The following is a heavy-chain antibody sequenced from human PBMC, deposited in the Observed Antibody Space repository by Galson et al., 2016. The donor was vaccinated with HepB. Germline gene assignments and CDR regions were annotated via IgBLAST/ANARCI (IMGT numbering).Heavy chain of an antibody. V-gene: IGHV3-33*01. Sequence: SLRLSCAASGFNFRNYGMHWVRQAPGKGLEWVAVIWYAGSQENYAVSVKGRFTISRDNSKTTLYLQMNSLRVEDTALYYCARDTSGDNEYFHYWGQGTLVTVSS. CDR1: GFNFRNYG. CDR2: IWYAGSQE. CDR3: ARDTSGDNEYFHY. D-gene: IGHD3-3*01. J-gene: IGHJ1*01.